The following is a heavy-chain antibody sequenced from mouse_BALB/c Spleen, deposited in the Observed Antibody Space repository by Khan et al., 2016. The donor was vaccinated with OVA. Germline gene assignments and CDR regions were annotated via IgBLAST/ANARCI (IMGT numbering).Heavy chain of an antibody. D-gene: IGHD2-13*01. CDR2: ISDSVSYI. Sequence: EVELVESGGGLVKPGGSLKLSCAASGFTISDYYMYWVRQTPDERLEWVATISDSVSYIYYSAYVRGRFIISRDNVKNNLYLRMSRLKSEDSAIYDCIRGYDGEAFDLWGQGTLVTVSA. J-gene: IGHJ3*02. V-gene: IGHV5-4*02. CDR1: GFTISDYY. CDR3: IRGYDGEAFDL.